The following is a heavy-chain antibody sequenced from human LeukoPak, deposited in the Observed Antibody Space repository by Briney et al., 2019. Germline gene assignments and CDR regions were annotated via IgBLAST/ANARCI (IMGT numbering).Heavy chain of an antibody. CDR2: ISSSSSYI. J-gene: IGHJ1*01. V-gene: IGHV3-21*01. CDR1: GFTFSSYS. D-gene: IGHD3-10*01. Sequence: KSGGSLRLSCAASGFTFSSYSMNWVRQAPGKGLEWVSSISSSSSYIYYADSVKGRFTISRDNAKNSLYLQMNSLRAEDTAVYYCAPGGYGSGSYYFQHWGQGTLVTVSS. CDR3: APGGYGSGSYYFQH.